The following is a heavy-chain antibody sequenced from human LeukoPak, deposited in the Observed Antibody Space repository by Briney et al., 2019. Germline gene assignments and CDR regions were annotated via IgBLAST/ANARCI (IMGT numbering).Heavy chain of an antibody. CDR3: ASGVHLSGSYYAEYFQH. D-gene: IGHD1-26*01. Sequence: GASVKVSCKASGYTFTSYGISWVRQAPGQGLEWMGWISAYNGNTNYAQKLQGRVTMTTDTSTSTAYMELSRLRSDDTAVYYCASGVHLSGSYYAEYFQHWGQGTLVTVSS. CDR2: ISAYNGNT. CDR1: GYTFTSYG. J-gene: IGHJ1*01. V-gene: IGHV1-18*01.